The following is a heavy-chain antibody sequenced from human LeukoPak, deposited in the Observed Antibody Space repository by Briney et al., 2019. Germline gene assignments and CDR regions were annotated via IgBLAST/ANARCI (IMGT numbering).Heavy chain of an antibody. CDR3: ARVESSSSPN. Sequence: GGSLRLSCAASGFTFSSYSMNWVRQAPGKGLEWVSSISSSSSYLYYADSVKGRFTISRDNAKNSLYLQMNSLRAEDTAVYYCARVESSSSPNWGQGTLVTVSS. V-gene: IGHV3-21*01. CDR1: GFTFSSYS. J-gene: IGHJ4*02. D-gene: IGHD6-13*01. CDR2: ISSSSSYL.